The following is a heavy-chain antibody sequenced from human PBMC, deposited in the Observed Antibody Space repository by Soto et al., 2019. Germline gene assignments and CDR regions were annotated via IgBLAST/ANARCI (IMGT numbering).Heavy chain of an antibody. V-gene: IGHV1-24*01. CDR1: GYTLTELS. CDR3: ATTGVVVVPAFDAFDI. J-gene: IGHJ3*02. D-gene: IGHD2-2*01. Sequence: ASVKVSCKVSGYTLTELSMHWVRQAPGKGLEWMGSFDPEDGEKIYAQKFQGRVTMTEDTSTDTAYMELSSLRSEDTAVYYCATTGVVVVPAFDAFDIWGQGTMVTVSS. CDR2: FDPEDGEK.